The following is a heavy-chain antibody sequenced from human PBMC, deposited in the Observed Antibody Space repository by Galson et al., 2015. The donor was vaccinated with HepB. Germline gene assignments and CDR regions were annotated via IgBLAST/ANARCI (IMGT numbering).Heavy chain of an antibody. CDR1: GYTFTSYG. D-gene: IGHD2-2*01. V-gene: IGHV1-18*01. Sequence: SVKVSCKASGYTFTSYGISWVRQAPGQGLEWMGWISAYNGNTNYAQKLQGRVTMTTDTSTSTAYMELRSLRSDDTAVYYCARAKPQDIVVVPAAIVWFDPWGQGTLVTVSS. CDR2: ISAYNGNT. J-gene: IGHJ5*02. CDR3: ARAKPQDIVVVPAAIVWFDP.